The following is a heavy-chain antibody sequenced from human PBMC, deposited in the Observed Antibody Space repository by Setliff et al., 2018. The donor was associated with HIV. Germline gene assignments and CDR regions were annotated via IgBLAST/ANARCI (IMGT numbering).Heavy chain of an antibody. CDR3: ARDAPGYSHVLDF. V-gene: IGHV3-23*01. J-gene: IGHJ4*02. CDR1: GFTFSRHA. Sequence: GGSLRLSCTASGFTFSRHAMTWVRQAPGKGLEWVSTIPSNRGDYIYYADFARGRFTISRDSSKNTLYLQMNSLRAEDTALYFCARDAPGYSHVLDFWGQGTLVTVSS. CDR2: IPSNRGDYI. D-gene: IGHD5-18*01.